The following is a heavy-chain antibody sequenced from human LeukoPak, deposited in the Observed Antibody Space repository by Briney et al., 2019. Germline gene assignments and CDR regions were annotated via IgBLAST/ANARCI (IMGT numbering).Heavy chain of an antibody. CDR1: GFTFDEYA. CDR2: ISWNSGLI. Sequence: GGSLRLSCAASGFTFDEYAMHGVRQAPGKGLEWVSGISWNSGLIDYADSVKGRFTISRDNAKNSLYLQMNSLKAEDTAFYYCAKVGIFGLVTYYFDYWGQGTLVTVSS. J-gene: IGHJ4*02. D-gene: IGHD3/OR15-3a*01. CDR3: AKVGIFGLVTYYFDY. V-gene: IGHV3-9*01.